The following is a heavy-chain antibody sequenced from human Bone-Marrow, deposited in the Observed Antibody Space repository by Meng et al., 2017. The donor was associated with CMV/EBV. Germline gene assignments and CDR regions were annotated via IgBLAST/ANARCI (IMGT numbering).Heavy chain of an antibody. V-gene: IGHV3-30*02. J-gene: IGHJ6*02. CDR2: IRYDGSNK. Sequence: GGSLRLSCAASGFTFSSYGMHWVRQAPGKGLEWVAFIRYDGSNKYYADSVKGRFTISRDNSKNTLYLQMNSLRAEDTAVYYCAKDLGYYDFWSGYYPYYYYGMDIWGQGTTVTVSS. CDR3: AKDLGYYDFWSGYYPYYYYGMDI. D-gene: IGHD3-3*01. CDR1: GFTFSSYG.